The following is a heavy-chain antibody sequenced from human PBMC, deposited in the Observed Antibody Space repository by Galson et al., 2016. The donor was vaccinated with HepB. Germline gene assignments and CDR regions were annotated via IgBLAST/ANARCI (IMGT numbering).Heavy chain of an antibody. Sequence: SLRLSCAASGFSVSGKYMSWARQAPGKGLEWVSAIFSGDATYYRDSVKGRFTISRDTSKNTLYLQMNNLRAEDTAIYYCEGYSDHFDIWGQGKMVTVSS. CDR2: IFSGDAT. J-gene: IGHJ3*02. D-gene: IGHD3-22*01. V-gene: IGHV3-53*01. CDR3: EGYSDHFDI. CDR1: GFSVSGKY.